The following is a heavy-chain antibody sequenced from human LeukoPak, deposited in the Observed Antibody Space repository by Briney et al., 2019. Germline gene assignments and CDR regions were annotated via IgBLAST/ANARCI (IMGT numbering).Heavy chain of an antibody. J-gene: IGHJ6*03. Sequence: ASVKVSCKASGYTFTSYDINWVRQATGQGLEWMGWMNPNSGNTGYAQKLQGRVTMTTDTSTSTAYMELRSLRSDDTAVYYCARVPALSGIVVVPAAMHYYYMDVWGKGTTVTVSS. CDR3: ARVPALSGIVVVPAAMHYYYMDV. V-gene: IGHV1-8*01. CDR2: MNPNSGNT. D-gene: IGHD2-2*01. CDR1: GYTFTSYD.